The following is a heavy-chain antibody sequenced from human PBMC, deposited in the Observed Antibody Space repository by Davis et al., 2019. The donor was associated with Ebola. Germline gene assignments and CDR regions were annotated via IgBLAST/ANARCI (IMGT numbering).Heavy chain of an antibody. Sequence: GGSLRLSCAASGFTFSNYGMHWFRQAPGKRLDWMAVLWYAGSNKYYADSVKGRLTISRDNSKKTLYLQMDSLRAEDKAVYYCARERLGADRLYDYWGQGTLVTVSS. V-gene: IGHV3-33*01. J-gene: IGHJ4*02. CDR2: LWYAGSNK. D-gene: IGHD3-16*01. CDR1: GFTFSNYG. CDR3: ARERLGADRLYDY.